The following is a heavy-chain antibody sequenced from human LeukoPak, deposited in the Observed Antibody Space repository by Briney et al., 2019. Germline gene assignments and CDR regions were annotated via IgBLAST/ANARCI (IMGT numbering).Heavy chain of an antibody. V-gene: IGHV4-38-2*01. J-gene: IGHJ4*02. Sequence: SETLSLTCAVSGFSISSGYYWGWIRQPPGKGLEWIGSIFHGGSPYYNPSLKSRVTISVDTSKNQFSLKLSSVTAADTAFYYCARKIFTNKYYFDYWGQGTLVTVSS. D-gene: IGHD2-15*01. CDR1: GFSISSGYY. CDR2: IFHGGSP. CDR3: ARKIFTNKYYFDY.